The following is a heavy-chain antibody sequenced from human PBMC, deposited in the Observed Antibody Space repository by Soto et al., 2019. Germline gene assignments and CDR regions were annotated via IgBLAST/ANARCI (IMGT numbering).Heavy chain of an antibody. CDR2: LRGRGAGK. CDR1: GFTLSNHA. V-gene: IGHV3-23*01. J-gene: IGHJ4*02. CDR3: AKGSGSGYGTPADS. Sequence: EVQLLESGGGLVQPGGSLRLSCAASGFTLSNHAMSWVRQAPGKGLGWASTLRGRGAGKYNADSGKGRFTISRDTSQNTLYLQMNSLRAEDTAVYYCAKGSGSGYGTPADSWGQGTLVTVSS. D-gene: IGHD2-8*01.